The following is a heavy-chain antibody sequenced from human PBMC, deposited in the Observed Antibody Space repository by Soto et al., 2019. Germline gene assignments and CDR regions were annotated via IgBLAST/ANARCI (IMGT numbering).Heavy chain of an antibody. Sequence: ASVKVSCKASGYSFTDYHKHWVRQAPGQGLEWLGRINPKSGGTSTAQKFQGWVTMTTDTSISTASMELTRLTSDDTAIYYCARGDSTDCSNGVCSFFYNHDMDVWGQGTTVTVSS. CDR3: ARGDSTDCSNGVCSFFYNHDMDV. D-gene: IGHD2-8*01. CDR1: GYSFTDYH. J-gene: IGHJ6*02. V-gene: IGHV1-2*04. CDR2: INPKSGGT.